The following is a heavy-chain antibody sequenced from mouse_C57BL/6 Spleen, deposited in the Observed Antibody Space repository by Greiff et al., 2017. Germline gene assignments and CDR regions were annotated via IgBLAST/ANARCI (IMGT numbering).Heavy chain of an antibody. J-gene: IGHJ2*01. CDR1: GFTFSSYA. CDR2: ISDGGSYT. CDR3: ARDGGGGNYYFDD. V-gene: IGHV5-4*01. D-gene: IGHD2-1*01. Sequence: EVKLVESGGGLVKPGGSLKLSCAASGFTFSSYAMSWVRQTPEKRLEWVANISDGGSYTYYPDNVKGRFTISRDNAKNNLYLQMSHLKSEDTAMYDWARDGGGGNYYFDDWGKGTTRTVAS.